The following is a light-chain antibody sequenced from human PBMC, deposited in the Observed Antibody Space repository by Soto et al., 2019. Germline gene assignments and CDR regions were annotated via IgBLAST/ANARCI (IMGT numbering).Light chain of an antibody. J-gene: IGKJ2*01. V-gene: IGKV1-5*03. Sequence: DVQMTQSPSTLSASVGDRVTITCRASQSISNSLAWYQQKPGKAPKLLIYQASTLEGGVPSRFSGSGSGTEFTLTISSLHPDAFASYYCQQYSNYLYTFGQGTKLEI. CDR3: QQYSNYLYT. CDR1: QSISNS. CDR2: QAS.